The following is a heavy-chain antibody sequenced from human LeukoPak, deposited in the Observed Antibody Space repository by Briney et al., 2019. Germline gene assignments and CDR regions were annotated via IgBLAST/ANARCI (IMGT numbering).Heavy chain of an antibody. CDR3: AGDPTRATIFGVEGG. CDR2: IYYSGST. D-gene: IGHD3-3*01. CDR1: GGSISSYY. J-gene: IGHJ4*02. Sequence: PSETLSLTCTVSGGSISSYYWSWIRQPPGKGLEWIGYIYYSGSTNYNPSLTSRVTISVDTTKNKCSLKLSSVTAADTAVYYCAGDPTRATIFGVEGGWGQGTLVTVSS. V-gene: IGHV4-59*01.